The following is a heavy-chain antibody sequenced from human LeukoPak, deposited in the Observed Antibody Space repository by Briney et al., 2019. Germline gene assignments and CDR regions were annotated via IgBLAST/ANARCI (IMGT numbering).Heavy chain of an antibody. CDR2: ISSSSSYI. Sequence: PGGSLRLSRAASGFTFSRYSMNWVRQAPGKGLEWVTYISSSSSYIYYADSVKGRFTISRDDAKTSLYLQMNSLRAEDTAVYYCARDRLIYGDYGDAFDIWGQGTMVTVSS. CDR3: ARDRLIYGDYGDAFDI. J-gene: IGHJ3*02. D-gene: IGHD4-17*01. V-gene: IGHV3-21*01. CDR1: GFTFSRYS.